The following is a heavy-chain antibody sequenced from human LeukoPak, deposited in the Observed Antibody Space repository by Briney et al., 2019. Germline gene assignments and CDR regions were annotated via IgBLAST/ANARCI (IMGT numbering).Heavy chain of an antibody. J-gene: IGHJ3*02. V-gene: IGHV3-21*06. CDR1: GFPFSNYG. CDR2: TDTSGKYI. CDR3: ARGRSITLLRGVAMSDGFDI. D-gene: IGHD3-10*01. Sequence: PGGSLRLSCAASGFPFSNYGMNWVRQAPGKGLEWVSFTDTSGKYIYYRDSVKGRFTISRDNAKNLLFLQMNGLRAEDTAVYYCARGRSITLLRGVAMSDGFDIWGQGAMVAVSS.